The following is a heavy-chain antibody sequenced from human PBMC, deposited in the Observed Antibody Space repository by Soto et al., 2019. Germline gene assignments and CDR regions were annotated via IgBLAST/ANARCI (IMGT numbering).Heavy chain of an antibody. J-gene: IGHJ4*02. Sequence: GGSLRLSCAASGFTFSSYSMNWVRQAPGKGLEWVSSISSSSSYIYYADSVKGRFTISRDNAKNSLYLQMNSLRAGDTAVYYCARADYGDYVSFDYWGQGTLVTVSS. CDR3: ARADYGDYVSFDY. CDR2: ISSSSSYI. D-gene: IGHD4-17*01. V-gene: IGHV3-21*01. CDR1: GFTFSSYS.